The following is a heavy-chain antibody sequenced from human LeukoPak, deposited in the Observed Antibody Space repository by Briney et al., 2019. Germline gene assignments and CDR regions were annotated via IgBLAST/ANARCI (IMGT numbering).Heavy chain of an antibody. D-gene: IGHD3-3*01. CDR1: RYTFTGYY. CDR3: ASSTYYDFWSGYLPPHWFDP. J-gene: IGHJ5*02. Sequence: ASVNVSCKASRYTFTGYYMHWVRQAPGPGLGWMGWINPNSSGTNHAPKFQGRVAMTRHTTSRTAYIDRSRPACYGTAVYYCASSTYYDFWSGYLPPHWFDPWGQGTLVTVSS. CDR2: INPNSSGT. V-gene: IGHV1-2*02.